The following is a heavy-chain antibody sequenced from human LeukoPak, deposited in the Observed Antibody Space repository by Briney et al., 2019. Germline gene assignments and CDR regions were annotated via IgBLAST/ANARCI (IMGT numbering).Heavy chain of an antibody. V-gene: IGHV3-21*01. CDR1: GFTFSSYS. D-gene: IGHD4-17*01. Sequence: GGSLRLSCVASGFTFSSYSMNWVRQAPGKGLEWVSSISYSSTNIYYADSVKGRFTISRDNAKKSLYLQMNSLRAEDTAVYYCARIAVTYTFDYWGQGTLVTVSS. CDR2: ISYSSTNI. CDR3: ARIAVTYTFDY. J-gene: IGHJ4*02.